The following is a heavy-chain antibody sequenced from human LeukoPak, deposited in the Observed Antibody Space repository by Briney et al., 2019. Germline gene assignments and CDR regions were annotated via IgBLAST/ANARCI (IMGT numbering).Heavy chain of an antibody. V-gene: IGHV3-7*01. CDR2: IKEDGSEQ. J-gene: IGHJ6*02. CDR1: GFTLGSHW. Sequence: GGSLRLSCAASGFTLGSHWMSWVRQAPGKGLEWVANIKEDGSEQHYVETVKGRFTISRDNAKNSLYLQMNSLRAEDTAVYYCASAPSIGGMDVWGQGTTVTVSS. CDR3: ASAPSIGGMDV.